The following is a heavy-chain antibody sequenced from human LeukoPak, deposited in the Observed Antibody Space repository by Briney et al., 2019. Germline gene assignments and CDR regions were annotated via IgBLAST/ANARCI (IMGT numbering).Heavy chain of an antibody. Sequence: GGSLRLSCVPSTFTFSNSAMHWVRQAPGKGLEWVSGISIDGNGKYYADSVRGRITISRDNSKNTLYLEMNSLSAEDTAVYYCAKEVRTSGRAGIFGYWGQGTLVTVSS. D-gene: IGHD2-2*01. J-gene: IGHJ4*02. CDR1: TFTFSNSA. V-gene: IGHV3-30*04. CDR2: ISIDGNGK. CDR3: AKEVRTSGRAGIFGY.